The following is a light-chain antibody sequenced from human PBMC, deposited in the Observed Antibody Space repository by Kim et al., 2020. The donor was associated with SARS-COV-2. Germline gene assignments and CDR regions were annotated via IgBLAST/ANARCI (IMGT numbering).Light chain of an antibody. V-gene: IGLV3-1*01. Sequence: YELTQPPSVSVSPGQTASITCSGDKLGDKYACWYQQKPGQSPVLVIYQDSKRPSGIPERFSGSNSGNTATLTISGTQAMDEADYYCQAWDSSTGVVFGGGTQLTVL. CDR3: QAWDSSTGVV. J-gene: IGLJ2*01. CDR2: QDS. CDR1: KLGDKY.